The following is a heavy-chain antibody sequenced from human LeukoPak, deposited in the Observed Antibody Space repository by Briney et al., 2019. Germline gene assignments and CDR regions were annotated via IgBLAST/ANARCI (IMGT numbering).Heavy chain of an antibody. CDR2: INHSGST. D-gene: IGHD6-6*01. Sequence: PSETLSLTCAVYGGSFSGYYWSWIRQPPGKGLEWIGEINHSGSTNYNPSLNSRVTISVDRPKNQFSLNLSSVTAADSAVYYCARYSSSGAFDIWGQGTMVTVSS. J-gene: IGHJ3*02. CDR1: GGSFSGYY. V-gene: IGHV4-34*01. CDR3: ARYSSSGAFDI.